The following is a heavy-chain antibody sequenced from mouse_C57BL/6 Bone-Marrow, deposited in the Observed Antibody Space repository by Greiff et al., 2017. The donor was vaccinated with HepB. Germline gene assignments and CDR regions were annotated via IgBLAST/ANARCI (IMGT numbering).Heavy chain of an antibody. CDR2: IYPRSGNT. CDR3: ERYGNYVFWFDY. D-gene: IGHD2-1*01. J-gene: IGHJ3*01. CDR1: GYTFTSYG. Sequence: VQLQQSGAELARPGASVKLSCKASGYTFTSYGISWVKQRTGQGLEWIGEIYPRSGNTYYNEKFKGKATLTADKSSSTAYMELRSLTCEDSAVYFCERYGNYVFWFDYWGQGTLVTVSA. V-gene: IGHV1-81*01.